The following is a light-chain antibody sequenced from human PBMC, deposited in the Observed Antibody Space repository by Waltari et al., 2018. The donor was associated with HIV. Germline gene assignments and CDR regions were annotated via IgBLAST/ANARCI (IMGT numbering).Light chain of an antibody. J-gene: IGLJ3*02. CDR1: SSNIGRNT. CDR2: NNN. Sequence: QSVVTQPPSASGTPGQRVTIPCSGSSSNIGRNTLNWFQQLPGTAPKLLIYNNNLRPSGVPDRFSGSKSGTSASLAISGLQSDDEADFYCAAWDDSLNAWVFGGGTKLTVL. V-gene: IGLV1-44*01. CDR3: AAWDDSLNAWV.